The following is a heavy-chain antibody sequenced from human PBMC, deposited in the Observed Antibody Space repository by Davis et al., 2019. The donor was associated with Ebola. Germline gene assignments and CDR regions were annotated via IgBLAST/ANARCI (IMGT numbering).Heavy chain of an antibody. V-gene: IGHV4-59*01. CDR1: GGSTSGYY. Sequence: SETLSLTCAVSGGSTSGYYWSWIRQPPGKGLEWIGNIYYNGGTKYDPSLKSRVTMSVDTSKKQISLNLSSVTAADTAVYYCARVGNPYYYYGMDVWGQGTTVTVSS. D-gene: IGHD7-27*01. CDR3: ARVGNPYYYYGMDV. J-gene: IGHJ6*02. CDR2: IYYNGGT.